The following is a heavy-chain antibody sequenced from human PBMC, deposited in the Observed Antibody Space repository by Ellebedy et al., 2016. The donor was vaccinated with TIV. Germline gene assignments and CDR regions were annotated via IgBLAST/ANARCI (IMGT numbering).Heavy chain of an antibody. CDR2: INPDSGVT. D-gene: IGHD6-19*01. V-gene: IGHV1-2*02. CDR1: GYTFTANY. CDR3: ARVRRGSSGMDV. Sequence: ASVKVSCKASGYTFTANYVHWVRQAPGQGLEWMGWINPDSGVTNFAQKFQGRVTMTRDTSVNTAYMELSRLEFDDTAVHYCARVRRGSSGMDVWGQGTTVTVS. J-gene: IGHJ6*02.